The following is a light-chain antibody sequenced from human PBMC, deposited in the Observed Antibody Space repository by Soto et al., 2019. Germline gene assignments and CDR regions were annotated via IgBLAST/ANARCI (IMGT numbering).Light chain of an antibody. CDR2: GNT. CDR3: QSYDTSLSGLV. CDR1: SSNIGAGHD. J-gene: IGLJ2*01. V-gene: IGLV1-40*01. Sequence: QSVLTQPPSVSGAPGQRITISCTGSSSNIGAGHDVHWYQQRPGTAPKLLIYGNTNRPSGVPDRFAASKSGTSASLAITGLQAEDEADYYCQSYDTSLSGLVFGGGTKLTVL.